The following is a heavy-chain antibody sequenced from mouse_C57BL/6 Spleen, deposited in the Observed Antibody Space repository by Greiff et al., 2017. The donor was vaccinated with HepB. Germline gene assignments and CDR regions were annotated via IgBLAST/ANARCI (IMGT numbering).Heavy chain of an antibody. Sequence: QVQLQQPGAELVRPGSSVKLSCKASGYTFTSYWMHWVKQRPIQGLEWIGNIDPSDSETHYNQKFKDKATLTVDKSSSTAYMQLSSLTSEDSAVYYCARANWDVGTFDYGGQGTTLTVSS. D-gene: IGHD4-1*01. V-gene: IGHV1-52*01. CDR2: IDPSDSET. J-gene: IGHJ2*01. CDR3: ARANWDVGTFDY. CDR1: GYTFTSYW.